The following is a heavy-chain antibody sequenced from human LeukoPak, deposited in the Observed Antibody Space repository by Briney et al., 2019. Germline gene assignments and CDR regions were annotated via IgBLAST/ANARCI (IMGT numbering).Heavy chain of an antibody. Sequence: ASVKVSCKASGYTFTSYDINWVRQAPGQGLEWVGWINPNSGGAKYAQKFQDRVTMTRDTSISTAYMGLSRLRSDDTAVYYCAKGRVVAGSKSLTYHWLDPWGQGTLVTVSS. V-gene: IGHV1-2*02. CDR3: AKGRVVAGSKSLTYHWLDP. CDR1: GYTFTSYD. J-gene: IGHJ5*02. D-gene: IGHD6-19*01. CDR2: INPNSGGA.